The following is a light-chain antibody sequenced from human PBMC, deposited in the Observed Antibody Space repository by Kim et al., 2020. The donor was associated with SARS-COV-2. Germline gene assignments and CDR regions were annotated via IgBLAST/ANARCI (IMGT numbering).Light chain of an antibody. CDR2: SDN. CDR3: AAWDDSLRGYWV. CDR1: SSNIGGNT. V-gene: IGLV1-44*01. J-gene: IGLJ3*02. Sequence: QSVSTQTPSASGTPGQSVTISCSGSSSNIGGNTVNWYQKVPGRAPKVLIHSDNERVPGVPDRFSASKYGTSASLTISGLRPDDEAEYYCAAWDDSLRGYWVFGGGTQLTVL.